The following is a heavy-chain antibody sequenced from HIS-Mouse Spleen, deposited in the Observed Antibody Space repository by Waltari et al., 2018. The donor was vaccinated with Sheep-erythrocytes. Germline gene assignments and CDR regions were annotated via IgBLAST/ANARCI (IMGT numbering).Heavy chain of an antibody. Sequence: LEGVAVISYNGSNKYYAEYVKGRFTISRDNSKNTLYLQMNSLRAEDTAVYYCARGAYSSSWYPFQHWGQGTLVTVSS. V-gene: IGHV3-30-3*01. CDR3: ARGAYSSSWYPFQH. J-gene: IGHJ1*01. D-gene: IGHD6-13*01. CDR2: ISYNGSNK.